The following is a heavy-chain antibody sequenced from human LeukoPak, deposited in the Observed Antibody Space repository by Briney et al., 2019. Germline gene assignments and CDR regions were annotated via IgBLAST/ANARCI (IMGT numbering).Heavy chain of an antibody. D-gene: IGHD2-2*01. CDR3: ARASFVVVPAATGIDY. J-gene: IGHJ4*02. Sequence: QPSETLSLTCAVYGGSFSGYYWSWIRQPPGKGLEWIGEINHSGSTNYNPSLKSRVTISVDTSKNQFSLKLSSVTAANTAVYYCARASFVVVPAATGIDYWGQGTLVTVSS. V-gene: IGHV4-34*01. CDR2: INHSGST. CDR1: GGSFSGYY.